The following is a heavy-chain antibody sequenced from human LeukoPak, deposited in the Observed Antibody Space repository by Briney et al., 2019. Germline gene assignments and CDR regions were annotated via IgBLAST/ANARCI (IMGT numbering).Heavy chain of an antibody. J-gene: IGHJ4*02. Sequence: RSGGSLRLSCAASGFTFSSYGMHWVRQAPGKGLEWVAFIRYDGSNKYYADSVKGRFTISRDNSKNTLYLQMNSLRAEDTAVYYCARDRKGTIFGVVISEPYFDYWGQGTLVTVSS. CDR2: IRYDGSNK. CDR3: ARDRKGTIFGVVISEPYFDY. V-gene: IGHV3-30*02. CDR1: GFTFSSYG. D-gene: IGHD3-3*01.